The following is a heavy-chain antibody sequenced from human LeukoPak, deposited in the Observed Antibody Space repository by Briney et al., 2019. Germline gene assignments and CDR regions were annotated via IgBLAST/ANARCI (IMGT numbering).Heavy chain of an antibody. V-gene: IGHV4-39*07. CDR3: ARERGGGYSSGWYDY. Sequence: SETLSLTCAVSGGSIRSNNHYWGWIRQPPGKGLEWIGNIYFNGNIAYNPSLQSRVTISVDTSKNQFSLRLNSVTAADTAVYYCARERGGGYSSGWYDYWGQGTLVTVSS. J-gene: IGHJ4*02. CDR2: IYFNGNI. D-gene: IGHD6-19*01. CDR1: GGSIRSNNHY.